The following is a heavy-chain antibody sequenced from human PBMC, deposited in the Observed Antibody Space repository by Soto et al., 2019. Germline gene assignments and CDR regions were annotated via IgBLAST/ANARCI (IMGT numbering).Heavy chain of an antibody. D-gene: IGHD5-12*01. CDR3: AKGAGRDGYNTA. CDR1: GDSISSSY. Sequence: QVQLQQSGPGLMKPSETLSLTCTVSGDSISSSYWSWFRQPPGKGLEYIGYIFYTGITNYNPSLKSRVTISMDTSKTQFSLNLNSVTAADTAVYYCAKGAGRDGYNTARGQGTLVTVSA. V-gene: IGHV4-59*01. J-gene: IGHJ4*02. CDR2: IFYTGIT.